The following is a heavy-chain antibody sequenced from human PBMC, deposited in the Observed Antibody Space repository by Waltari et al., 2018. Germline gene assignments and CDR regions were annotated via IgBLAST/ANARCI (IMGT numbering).Heavy chain of an antibody. J-gene: IGHJ4*02. Sequence: QVQLQQWGAGLLKPSETLSLTCAVYGGSFSGYYWSWPRPPPGKGLEWIGEINHSGTTNYNPSLKSRVTISVDTSKNQFSLKLSSVTAADTAVYYCARVPSLYCSGGSCYLDYWGQGTLVTVSS. CDR3: ARVPSLYCSGGSCYLDY. CDR2: INHSGTT. D-gene: IGHD2-15*01. CDR1: GGSFSGYY. V-gene: IGHV4-34*01.